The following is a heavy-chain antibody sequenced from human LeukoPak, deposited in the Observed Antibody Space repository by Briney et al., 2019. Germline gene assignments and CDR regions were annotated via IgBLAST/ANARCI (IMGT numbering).Heavy chain of an antibody. D-gene: IGHD2-15*01. CDR1: GFTFSNHP. CDR2: VSSSGGTT. V-gene: IGHV3-23*01. J-gene: IGHJ4*02. Sequence: PGGSLRLSCAASGFTFSNHPMTCVRQAPGQGLEWVSAVSSSGGTTYYADSVKGRFTISRDNSKNTLFLQMTSLRSEDTAVYYCATNAMQLHYWGQGTLVTVSS. CDR3: ATNAMQLHY.